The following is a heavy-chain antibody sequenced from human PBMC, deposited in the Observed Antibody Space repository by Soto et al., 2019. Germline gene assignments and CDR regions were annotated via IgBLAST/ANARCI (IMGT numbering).Heavy chain of an antibody. V-gene: IGHV4-39*01. Sequence: QLQLQESGPGLVKPSETLSLTCTVSGGSISSSSYYWGWIRQPPGKGLEWIGSIYYSGSTYYNPSQKSRVTISVDTSKNQFSLRLSSVTAADTTVYYCARHQSHSSSYVDPWGQGTLVTVSS. CDR2: IYYSGST. CDR1: GGSISSSSYY. J-gene: IGHJ5*02. CDR3: ARHQSHSSSYVDP. D-gene: IGHD6-13*01.